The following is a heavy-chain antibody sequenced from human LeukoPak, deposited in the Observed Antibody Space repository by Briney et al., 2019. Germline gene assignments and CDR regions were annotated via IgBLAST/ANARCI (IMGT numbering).Heavy chain of an antibody. CDR3: ARGWYYFDY. V-gene: IGHV6-1*01. D-gene: IGHD6-19*01. CDR2: TYYRSKWYN. CDR1: GDSVSSSSVA. J-gene: IGHJ4*02. Sequence: SQTLSLTCAISGDSVSSSSVAWNWIRQSPSRGLELLGRTYYRSKWYNDYAVSVKSRITINPDTSKDQFSLQLSSVTPEDTAVYFCARGWYYFDYWGQGTLVTVSS.